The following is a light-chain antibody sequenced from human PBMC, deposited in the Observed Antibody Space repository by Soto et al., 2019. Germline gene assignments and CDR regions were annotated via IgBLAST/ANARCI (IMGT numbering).Light chain of an antibody. CDR2: GAS. J-gene: IGKJ2*01. CDR3: QQYNNWPRT. Sequence: EIVMAQSPATRSVSPGERATLSCRASQSVSSNLALYQQKRGQAPRLLIYGASSRATGIPARFSGGGSWTEFTLTIGSLQSDDLAVYYCQQYNNWPRTFGQGTKVDI. CDR1: QSVSSN. V-gene: IGKV3-15*01.